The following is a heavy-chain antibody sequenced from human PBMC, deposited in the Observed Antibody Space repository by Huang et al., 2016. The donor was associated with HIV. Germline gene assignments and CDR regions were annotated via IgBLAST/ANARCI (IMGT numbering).Heavy chain of an antibody. CDR1: GYSFAKYW. CDR3: ARLDTARNYYYYGLDV. D-gene: IGHD5-18*01. V-gene: IGHV5-51*01. J-gene: IGHJ6*02. CDR2: TVPDDSDT. Sequence: EEQLVQSGAEVKKPGESLKISCEGSGYSFAKYWIGWVRHMPGKGLEWMGITVPDDSDTRYSPSFQGQVSISADKSISTAYLQWSSLKASDTAMYYCARLDTARNYYYYGLDVWGQGTSVIVSS.